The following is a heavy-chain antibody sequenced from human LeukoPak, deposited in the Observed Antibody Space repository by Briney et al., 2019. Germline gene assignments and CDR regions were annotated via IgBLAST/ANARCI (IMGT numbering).Heavy chain of an antibody. J-gene: IGHJ4*02. Sequence: GGSLRLSCAASGFTFSGYAMYWVRQAPGQGLEWVSGIRNSDGMTYYADSVRGRFTISTDNSKNTLYLQMNSLRAEDTALYYCAKGLERESRLDSWGQGTLVTVSS. CDR3: AKGLERESRLDS. D-gene: IGHD1-1*01. CDR1: GFTFSGYA. V-gene: IGHV3-23*01. CDR2: IRNSDGMT.